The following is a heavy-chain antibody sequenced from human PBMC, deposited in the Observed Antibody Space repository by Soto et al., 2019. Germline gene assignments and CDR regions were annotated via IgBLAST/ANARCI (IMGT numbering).Heavy chain of an antibody. Sequence: EVQLVESGGGLVKPGGFLRLSCAASGFTFSSYSMNWVRQAPGKGLEWVSSISSSSSYIYYADSVKGRFTISRDNAKNSLYLQMNSLRAEDTAVYYCARDSSSWTSLDYWGQGTLVTVSS. D-gene: IGHD6-13*01. CDR1: GFTFSSYS. CDR2: ISSSSSYI. V-gene: IGHV3-21*01. CDR3: ARDSSSWTSLDY. J-gene: IGHJ4*02.